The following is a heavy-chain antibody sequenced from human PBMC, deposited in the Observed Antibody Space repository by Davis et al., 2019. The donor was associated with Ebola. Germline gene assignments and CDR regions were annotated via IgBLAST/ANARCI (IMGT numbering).Heavy chain of an antibody. J-gene: IGHJ1*01. V-gene: IGHV1-8*01. Sequence: ASVKVSCKASGYTFTSYDINWVRQATGQGLEWMGWMNPNSGNTGYAQKFQGRVTMTRNTSISTAYMELSSLRSEDTAVYYCARGPPLNYYDSSGYYYGFGSSLYFQHWGQGTLVTVSS. CDR1: GYTFTSYD. CDR3: ARGPPLNYYDSSGYYYGFGSSLYFQH. D-gene: IGHD3-22*01. CDR2: MNPNSGNT.